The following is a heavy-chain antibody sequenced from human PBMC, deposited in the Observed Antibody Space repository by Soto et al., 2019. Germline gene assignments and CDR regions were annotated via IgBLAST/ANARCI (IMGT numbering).Heavy chain of an antibody. CDR3: ASREIQGPIDY. D-gene: IGHD1-26*01. J-gene: IGHJ4*02. V-gene: IGHV4-28*01. CDR1: GYSISSSNW. CDR2: IYYSGTT. Sequence: QVQLQESGPGLVKPSDTLSLTCAVSGYSISSSNWWGWIRQPPGKGLEWIGYIYYSGTTYYNPSLKRRVTMSVDTSKNLCSLKLTSVTAVDTAVYYCASREIQGPIDYWGQGTLVTVSS.